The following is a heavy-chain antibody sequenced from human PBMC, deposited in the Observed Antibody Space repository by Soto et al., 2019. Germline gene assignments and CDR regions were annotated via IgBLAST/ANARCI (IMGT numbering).Heavy chain of an antibody. CDR1: GFPVNSGSYY. CDR2: VYYSGST. J-gene: IGHJ4*02. V-gene: IGHV4-61*10. CDR3: TRDLDY. Sequence: SETLSLTCTVSGFPVNSGSYYWSWIRQPTGKELEWIGYVYYSGSTNYNPSLKGRVTISLDTSKNQFSLQLTSVTAADTAVYHCTRDLDYWGQGTLVTVSS.